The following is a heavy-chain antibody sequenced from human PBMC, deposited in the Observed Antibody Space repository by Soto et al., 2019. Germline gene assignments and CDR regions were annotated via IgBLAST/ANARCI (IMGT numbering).Heavy chain of an antibody. CDR1: GFTFSSYA. J-gene: IGHJ4*02. Sequence: EVQLLESGGGLVQPGGSLRLSCAASGFTFSSYAMTWVRQVPGKGLEWVSGISGSGGSTYYADSVRARFTSSRATSKNTLYLQMNSLRAEDTAVYYCAKAQYSVYDISRNLDSWGPGTLVTVSS. CDR2: ISGSGGST. V-gene: IGHV3-23*01. D-gene: IGHD5-12*01. CDR3: AKAQYSVYDISRNLDS.